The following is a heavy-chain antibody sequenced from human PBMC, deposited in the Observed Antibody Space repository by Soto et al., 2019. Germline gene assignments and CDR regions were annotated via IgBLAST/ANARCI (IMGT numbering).Heavy chain of an antibody. CDR1: GYSFTSYW. CDR2: IYPGDSDT. Sequence: PGESLKISCKGSGYSFTSYWIGWVRQMPGKGLEWMGIIYPGDSDTRYSPSFQGQVTISADKSISTAYLQWSSLKASDTAMYYCARGDYYDSSGYYPENYYYYYGMDVWGQGTTVTVSS. D-gene: IGHD3-22*01. J-gene: IGHJ6*02. V-gene: IGHV5-51*01. CDR3: ARGDYYDSSGYYPENYYYYYGMDV.